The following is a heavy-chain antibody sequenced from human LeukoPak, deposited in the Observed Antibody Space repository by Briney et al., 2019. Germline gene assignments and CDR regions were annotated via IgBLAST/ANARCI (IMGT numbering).Heavy chain of an antibody. CDR1: GFTFSTYN. V-gene: IGHV3-21*01. Sequence: GGSLRLSCAAAGFTFSTYNMNWVRQAPGKGLEWVSSISSTSTYIYYADSVKGRFTISRDNAKNSLYLQMNSLRAEDTAVYYCARDDLGVTYFDYWGQGTLVTVSS. D-gene: IGHD3-3*01. CDR3: ARDDLGVTYFDY. CDR2: ISSTSTYI. J-gene: IGHJ4*02.